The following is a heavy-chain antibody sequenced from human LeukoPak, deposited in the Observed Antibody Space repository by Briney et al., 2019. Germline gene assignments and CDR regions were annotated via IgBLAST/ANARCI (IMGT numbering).Heavy chain of an antibody. J-gene: IGHJ6*02. Sequence: SETLSLTCAVYGGSFSGYYWSWIRQPPGKGLEWIGEINHSGSTNYNPSLKSRVTISVDTSKNQFSLKPSSVTAADTAVYYCARGRLLWFGERYGMDVWGQGTTVIVSS. CDR1: GGSFSGYY. V-gene: IGHV4-34*01. CDR2: INHSGST. CDR3: ARGRLLWFGERYGMDV. D-gene: IGHD3-10*01.